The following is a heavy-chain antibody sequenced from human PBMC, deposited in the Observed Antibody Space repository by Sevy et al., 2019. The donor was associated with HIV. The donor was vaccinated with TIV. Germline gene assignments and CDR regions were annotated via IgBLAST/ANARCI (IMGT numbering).Heavy chain of an antibody. J-gene: IGHJ6*02. D-gene: IGHD3-3*01. CDR1: GYSFRNYG. Sequence: ASVKVSCKASGYSFRNYGISWVRQAPGQGLEWMGWISDYYGDTDYAQNFQGRLTMTTDTSTSTAYMDLRGLGSDDTAVYFCARKDFVSYRHFYSGMDVWGQGTTVTVSS. V-gene: IGHV1-18*01. CDR2: ISDYYGDT. CDR3: ARKDFVSYRHFYSGMDV.